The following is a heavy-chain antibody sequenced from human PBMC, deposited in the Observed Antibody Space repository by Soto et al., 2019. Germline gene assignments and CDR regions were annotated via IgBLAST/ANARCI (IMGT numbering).Heavy chain of an antibody. Sequence: EVQLVESGGGLVQPGGSLRLSCAASGFTFSSYSMNWVRQAPGKGLEWVSYISSSSSTIYYADSVKGRFTISRDNAKNSLYLQMNSLRAEDTAVYYCAGLSDIVLMVYAPWGQGTLVTVSS. D-gene: IGHD2-8*01. CDR1: GFTFSSYS. J-gene: IGHJ5*02. CDR2: ISSSSSTI. V-gene: IGHV3-48*01. CDR3: AGLSDIVLMVYAP.